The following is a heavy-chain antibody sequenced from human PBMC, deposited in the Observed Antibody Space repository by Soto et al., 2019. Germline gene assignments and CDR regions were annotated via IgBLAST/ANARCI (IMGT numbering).Heavy chain of an antibody. Sequence: PGGSLRLSCAASGFTFSSYSMNWVRQAPGKGLEWVSSISSSSSYIYYADSVKGRFTISRDNAKNSLYLQMNSLRAEDTAVYYCARGSIFGVVINWFDPWGQGTLVTVSS. CDR1: GFTFSSYS. CDR2: ISSSSSYI. J-gene: IGHJ5*02. V-gene: IGHV3-21*01. D-gene: IGHD3-3*01. CDR3: ARGSIFGVVINWFDP.